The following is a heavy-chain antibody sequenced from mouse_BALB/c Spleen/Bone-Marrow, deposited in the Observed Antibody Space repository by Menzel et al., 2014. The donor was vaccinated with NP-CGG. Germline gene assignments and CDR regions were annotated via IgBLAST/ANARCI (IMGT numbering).Heavy chain of an antibody. V-gene: IGHV1-66*01. D-gene: IGHD2-14*01. CDR3: ARGGYDGGYYYAMDY. CDR1: GYSFTSYY. CDR2: IFPGSGNT. J-gene: IGHJ4*01. Sequence: QVQLQQSGPELVKPGASVKISCKASGYSFTSYYIHWVKQRPGQGLEWLGWIFPGSGNTKYNEKFKGKATLTADTSSSTAYMQLSSLTSEDSAVYFCARGGYDGGYYYAMDYWGQGTSVTVSS.